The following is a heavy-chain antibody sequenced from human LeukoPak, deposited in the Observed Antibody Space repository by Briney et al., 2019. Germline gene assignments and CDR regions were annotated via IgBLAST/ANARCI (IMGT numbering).Heavy chain of an antibody. CDR3: ARRVGLRGYSGYDY. Sequence: ASVKVSCKASGYTFTSYAMHWVRQAPGQRLEWMGWINAGNGNTKYSQKFQGRVTITRDTSASTAYMELSSLRSEDTAVYYCARRVGLRGYSGYDYWGQGTLVTVSS. D-gene: IGHD5-12*01. CDR2: INAGNGNT. CDR1: GYTFTSYA. J-gene: IGHJ4*02. V-gene: IGHV1-3*01.